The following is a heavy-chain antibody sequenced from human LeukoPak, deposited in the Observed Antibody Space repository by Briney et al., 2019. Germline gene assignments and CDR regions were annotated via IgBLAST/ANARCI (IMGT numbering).Heavy chain of an antibody. Sequence: ASVKVSCKASGYTFTSYGISWVRQAPRQGLEWMGWISAYNGNTNYAQKLQGRVTMTTDTSTSTAYMELRSLRSDDTAVYYCARGPSITIFGVLNDYWGQGTLVTVSS. J-gene: IGHJ4*02. CDR3: ARGPSITIFGVLNDY. D-gene: IGHD3-3*01. CDR1: GYTFTSYG. CDR2: ISAYNGNT. V-gene: IGHV1-18*01.